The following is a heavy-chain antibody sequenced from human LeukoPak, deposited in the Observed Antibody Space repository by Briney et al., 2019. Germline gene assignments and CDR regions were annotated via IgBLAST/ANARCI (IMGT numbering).Heavy chain of an antibody. D-gene: IGHD1-26*01. CDR3: ARDMARYSGSYGNFDY. CDR1: VYTFTSYG. CDR2: ISAYNGNT. V-gene: IGHV1-18*01. J-gene: IGHJ4*02. Sequence: GASVKVSCKASVYTFTSYGISWVRQAPGQGLEWMGWISAYNGNTNYAQKLQGRVTMTTDTSTSTAYMELRSLRSDDTAVYYCARDMARYSGSYGNFDYWGQGTLVTVSS.